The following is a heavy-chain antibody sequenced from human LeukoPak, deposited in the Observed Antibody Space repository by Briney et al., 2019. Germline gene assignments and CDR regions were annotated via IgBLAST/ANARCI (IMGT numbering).Heavy chain of an antibody. CDR2: ISWNSGSI. Sequence: GGSLRLSCAATGFTFDDYAMHWVRQAPGKGLEWVSGISWNSGSIGYADSVKGRFTISRDNAKNSLYLQMNSLRAEDTAVYYCARDRTVVVVPAATDVWGQGTLVTVSS. J-gene: IGHJ4*02. D-gene: IGHD2-2*01. V-gene: IGHV3-9*01. CDR1: GFTFDDYA. CDR3: ARDRTVVVVPAATDV.